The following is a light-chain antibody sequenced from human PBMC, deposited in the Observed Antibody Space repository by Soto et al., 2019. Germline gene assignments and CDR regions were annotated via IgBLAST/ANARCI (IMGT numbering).Light chain of an antibody. J-gene: IGLJ1*01. Sequence: QSALTQSASVSGSPGQSIIISCTGTSSDVGSYNYVSWYQHHPGKAPKFMIYDVSNRPSGVSNRFSGSKSGNTASLTISGLQAEDEADYYCSSYTTSGTLVFGSGNKLTVL. CDR3: SSYTTSGTLV. CDR1: SSDVGSYNY. V-gene: IGLV2-14*03. CDR2: DVS.